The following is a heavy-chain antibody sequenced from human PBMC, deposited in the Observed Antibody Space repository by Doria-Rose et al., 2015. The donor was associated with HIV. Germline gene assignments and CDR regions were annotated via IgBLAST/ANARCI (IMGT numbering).Heavy chain of an antibody. V-gene: IGHV2-26*01. CDR2: IFSDDER. Sequence: QVTLKESGPVLVKPTETLTLTCTVSGVSLSSPGMGVGWIRQPPGKALEWLANIFSDDERSYKPSLKSRLTISRDTSKSQVVLTMTDMYPVDTATYYCARIKSSRWYHTYSFDFWGQGTLVIVSA. D-gene: IGHD6-13*01. CDR1: GVSLSSPGMG. CDR3: ARIKSSRWYHTYSFDF. J-gene: IGHJ4*02.